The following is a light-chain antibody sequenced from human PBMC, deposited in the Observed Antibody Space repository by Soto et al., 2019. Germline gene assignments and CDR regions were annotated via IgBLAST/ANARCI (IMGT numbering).Light chain of an antibody. CDR3: QQYNNWPFT. CDR2: DTS. Sequence: EIVMTQSPATLSVSPGERATHSCRASQNVNTNLAWYQQKPGQAPRLLIYDTSTRATGIPVRFSGSGSGTEFTLTISSLQSEDFAVYYCQQYNNWPFTFGGGTKVEIK. J-gene: IGKJ4*01. V-gene: IGKV3-15*01. CDR1: QNVNTN.